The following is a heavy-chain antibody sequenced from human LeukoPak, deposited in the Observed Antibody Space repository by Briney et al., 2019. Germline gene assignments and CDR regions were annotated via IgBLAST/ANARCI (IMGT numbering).Heavy chain of an antibody. CDR1: GFTFSNYW. J-gene: IGHJ4*02. CDR3: ARDPLSQNDY. CDR2: INQSASEI. Sequence: GGSLRLSCAASGFTFSNYWMSWVRQAPGKGLEWVANINQSASEIYYVDSVKGRFTISRDNAKNSLYLQMNSLRAEDTAVYYCARDPLSQNDYWGQGTLVSVSS. V-gene: IGHV3-7*01. D-gene: IGHD3-16*02.